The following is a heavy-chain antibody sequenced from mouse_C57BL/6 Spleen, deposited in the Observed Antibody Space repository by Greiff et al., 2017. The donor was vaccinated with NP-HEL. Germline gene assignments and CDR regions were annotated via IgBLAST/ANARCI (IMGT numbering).Heavy chain of an antibody. D-gene: IGHD4-1*01. J-gene: IGHJ4*01. CDR1: GFTFSDYG. V-gene: IGHV5-15*01. CDR2: ISNLAYSI. Sequence: DVQLVESGGGLVQPGGSLKLSCAASGFTFSDYGMAWVRQAPRKGPEWVAFISNLAYSIYYADTVTGRFTISRENAKNTLYLEMSSLRSEDTAMYYCARHTTGRAMDYWGQGTSVTVSS. CDR3: ARHTTGRAMDY.